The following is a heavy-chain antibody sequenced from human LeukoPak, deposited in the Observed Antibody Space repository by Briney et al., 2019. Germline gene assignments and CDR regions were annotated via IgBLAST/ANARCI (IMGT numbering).Heavy chain of an antibody. CDR2: IYSGGNT. J-gene: IGHJ6*02. V-gene: IGHV3-53*01. D-gene: IGHD6-13*01. CDR1: GFPISTNY. CDR3: ARDSFSSSQGTYYYYGMDV. Sequence: GGSLRLSCAASGFPISTNYMSWVRQAPGKGPEWVSIIYSGGNTFYADSVKGRFTFSRDNAKNTLYLQMNSLRAEDTAMYYCARDSFSSSQGTYYYYGMDVWGQGTTVTVSS.